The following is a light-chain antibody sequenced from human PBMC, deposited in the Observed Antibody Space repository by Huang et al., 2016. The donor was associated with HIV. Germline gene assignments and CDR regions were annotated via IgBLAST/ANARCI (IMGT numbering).Light chain of an antibody. Sequence: DIVMTQSPDSLTVSLGERATIHCKSSQNLLYNSNNKIYLNWYHQKPGKPPTLLIYWAAGRESGFPDRVSGSGSGTNFTLTISSLQAEDVAVYYCQQYYSSLWTFGQGTKVEIK. CDR2: WAA. J-gene: IGKJ1*01. CDR1: QNLLYNSNNKIY. CDR3: QQYYSSLWT. V-gene: IGKV4-1*01.